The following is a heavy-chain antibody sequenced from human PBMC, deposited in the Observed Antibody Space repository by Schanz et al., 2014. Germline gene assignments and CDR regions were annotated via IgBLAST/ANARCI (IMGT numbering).Heavy chain of an antibody. Sequence: VQLVESGGGVVQPGESLRVSCAASGFTFSDSWMTWVRQAPGKGLEWVANIKEDGSVRNHVASLEGRFTISRDNAKKSLYLQLNSLRAEDTAVYYCARDSGWNALDIWGQGTVVTVSS. J-gene: IGHJ3*02. V-gene: IGHV3-7*01. CDR2: IKEDGSVR. CDR1: GFTFSDSW. CDR3: ARDSGWNALDI. D-gene: IGHD1-1*01.